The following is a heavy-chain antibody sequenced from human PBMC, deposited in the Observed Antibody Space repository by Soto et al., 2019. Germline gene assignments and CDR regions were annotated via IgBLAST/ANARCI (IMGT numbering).Heavy chain of an antibody. CDR1: GFTFSSYS. D-gene: IGHD6-19*01. CDR3: ARDEQWLVHYYYYGMDV. Sequence: PGGSLRLSCAASGFTFSSYSMHWVRQAPGKGLEWVAVIWYDGSNKYYADSVKGRFTISRDNSKNTLYLQMSSLRAEDTAVYYCARDEQWLVHYYYYGMDVWGQGTTVTVS. CDR2: IWYDGSNK. V-gene: IGHV3-33*01. J-gene: IGHJ6*02.